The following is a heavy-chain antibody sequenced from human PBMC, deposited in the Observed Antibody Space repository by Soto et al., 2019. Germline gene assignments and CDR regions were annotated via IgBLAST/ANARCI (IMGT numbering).Heavy chain of an antibody. CDR2: ISAYNGNT. V-gene: IGHV1-18*04. Sequence: QVQLVQSGAEVKKPGASVKVSCKASGYTFTSYSISWVRQAPGQGLEWMGWISAYNGNTNYAQMLQGRVTMTTDTSTNTAYMERTGLSSDDTVVYYCAREAPPADYWGQGTLVTVSS. CDR1: GYTFTSYS. CDR3: AREAPPADY. J-gene: IGHJ4*02.